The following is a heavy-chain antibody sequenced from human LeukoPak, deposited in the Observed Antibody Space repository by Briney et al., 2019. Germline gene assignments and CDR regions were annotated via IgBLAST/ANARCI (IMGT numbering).Heavy chain of an antibody. V-gene: IGHV1-69*13. Sequence: GASVKVSCKASGYTFTSYAMNWVRQAPGQGLEWMGGIIPIFGTANYAQKFQGRVTITADESTSTAYMELSSLRSKDTAVYYCAIIVDTALYGMDVWGQGTTVTVSS. CDR1: GYTFTSYA. CDR2: IIPIFGTA. J-gene: IGHJ6*02. D-gene: IGHD5-18*01. CDR3: AIIVDTALYGMDV.